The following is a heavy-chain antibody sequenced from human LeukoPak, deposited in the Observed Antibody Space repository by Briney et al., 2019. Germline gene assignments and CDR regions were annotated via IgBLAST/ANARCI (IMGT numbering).Heavy chain of an antibody. CDR1: GGSISSGGYY. J-gene: IGHJ6*03. CDR3: ARVASLRPHYYMDV. Sequence: PSETLSLTCTVSGGSISSGGYYWSWIRQPPGKGLEWIGYIYHSGSTYYNPSLKSRVTISVDRSKNQFSLKLSSVTAADTAVYYCARVASLRPHYYMDVWGKGTTVTVSS. CDR2: IYHSGST. V-gene: IGHV4-30-2*01.